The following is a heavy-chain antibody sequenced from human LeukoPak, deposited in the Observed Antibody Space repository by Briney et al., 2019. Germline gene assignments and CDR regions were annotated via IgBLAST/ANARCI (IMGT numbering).Heavy chain of an antibody. Sequence: SVKVSCKASGGTFSSYAISWVRQAPGQGLEWMGGIIPIFGTANYAQKFQGRVTMTRDTSTSTVYMELSSLRSEDTAVYYCARDRPERGYGADYWGQGTLVTVSS. J-gene: IGHJ4*02. CDR2: IIPIFGTA. CDR3: ARDRPERGYGADY. CDR1: GGTFSSYA. V-gene: IGHV1-69*05. D-gene: IGHD4-17*01.